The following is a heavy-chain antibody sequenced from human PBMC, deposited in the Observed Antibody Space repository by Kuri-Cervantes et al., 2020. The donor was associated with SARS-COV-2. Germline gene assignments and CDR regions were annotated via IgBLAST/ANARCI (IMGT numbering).Heavy chain of an antibody. J-gene: IGHJ3*02. CDR1: GGSISSGSCY. CDR3: ARGRADI. CDR2: IYTSGST. Sequence: SETLSLTCTVSGGSISSGSCYWSWIRQPAGKGLEWIGRIYTSGSTNYNPSLKSRVTISVDTSKNQFSLKLSSVTAADTAVYYCARGRADIWGQGTMVTVSS. V-gene: IGHV4-61*02.